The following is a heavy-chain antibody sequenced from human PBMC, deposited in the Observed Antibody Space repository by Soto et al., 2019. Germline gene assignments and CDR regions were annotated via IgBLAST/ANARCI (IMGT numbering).Heavy chain of an antibody. CDR2: IYSDRTT. Sequence: GGSLRLSCAASGFTVTTSYMSWVRQAPGKGLECVSIIYSDRTTYYADSVKGRFTISRDNSKNTVYLQMNSLTVEDTAIYYCARPLNRNDGPDYWGQGNLVTVSS. V-gene: IGHV3-53*01. CDR3: ARPLNRNDGPDY. J-gene: IGHJ4*02. CDR1: GFTVTTSY.